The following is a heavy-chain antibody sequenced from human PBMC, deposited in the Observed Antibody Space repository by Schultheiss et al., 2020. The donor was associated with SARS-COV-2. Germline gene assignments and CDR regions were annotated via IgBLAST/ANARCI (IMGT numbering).Heavy chain of an antibody. CDR1: GFTFSSYA. D-gene: IGHD3-16*02. V-gene: IGHV3-30*03. CDR3: ARYGRSGLHLGELSDGFDY. CDR2: ISYDGSNK. J-gene: IGHJ4*02. Sequence: GGSLRLSCAASGFTFSSYAMSWVRQAPGKGLEWVAVISYDGSNKYYADSVKGRFTISRDNSKNTLYLQMNSLRAEDTAVYYCARYGRSGLHLGELSDGFDYWGQGTLVTVSS.